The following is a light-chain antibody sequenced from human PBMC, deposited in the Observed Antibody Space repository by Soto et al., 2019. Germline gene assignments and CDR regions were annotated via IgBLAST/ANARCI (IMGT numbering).Light chain of an antibody. CDR1: QSISSY. CDR2: AAS. Sequence: IQMTQSPSSLSAPVGDRVSITCRASQSISSYLNWYQQKPGKAPKLLIYAASSLQSGVPSRFSGSGSGTDFTLTISSLQPEDFATYYCQQANSFPLTFGGGTKVHIK. CDR3: QQANSFPLT. J-gene: IGKJ4*01. V-gene: IGKV1-39*01.